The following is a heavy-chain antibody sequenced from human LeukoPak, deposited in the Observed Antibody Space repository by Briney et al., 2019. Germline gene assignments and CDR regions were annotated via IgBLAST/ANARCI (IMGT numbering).Heavy chain of an antibody. CDR1: GFTFSSYA. D-gene: IGHD2-15*01. CDR2: ISGSGGST. CDR3: AKGWDVVVVAAPNH. Sequence: GGSLRLSCAASGFTFSSYAMSWVRQAPGKGLEWVSAISGSGGSTYYADSVKGRFTISRDNSKNTLYLQMNSLRAEDTAVYYCAKGWDVVVVAAPNHWGQGTLVTVSS. V-gene: IGHV3-23*01. J-gene: IGHJ5*02.